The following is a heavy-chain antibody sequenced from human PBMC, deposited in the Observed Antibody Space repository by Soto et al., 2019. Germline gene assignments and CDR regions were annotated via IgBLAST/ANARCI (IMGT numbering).Heavy chain of an antibody. CDR2: IYYSGST. CDR3: ATGLRPNYYYCYMDV. D-gene: IGHD6-6*01. J-gene: IGHJ6*03. V-gene: IGHV4-59*01. CDR1: GGSISSYY. Sequence: QVQLQESGPGLVKPSETLSLTCTVSGGSISSYYWSWIRQPPGKGLEWIGYIYYSGSTNYNPSLKSRVTISVDTSKNQFSLKLSSVTAADTAVYYCATGLRPNYYYCYMDVWGKGTTVTVSS.